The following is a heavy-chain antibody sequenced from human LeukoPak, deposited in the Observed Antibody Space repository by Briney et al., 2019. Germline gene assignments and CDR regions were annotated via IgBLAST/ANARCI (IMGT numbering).Heavy chain of an antibody. J-gene: IGHJ4*02. CDR3: ARDLYYDSSGYYSPEGY. CDR2: ISSSSSTI. D-gene: IGHD3-22*01. Sequence: GGSLRLSCAASGFTFSSYSMNWVRQAPGKGLEWVSYISSSSSTIYYADSVKGRFTISRDNAKNSLYLQMNSLRAEDTAVYYCARDLYYDSSGYYSPEGYWGQGTLVTVSS. V-gene: IGHV3-48*01. CDR1: GFTFSSYS.